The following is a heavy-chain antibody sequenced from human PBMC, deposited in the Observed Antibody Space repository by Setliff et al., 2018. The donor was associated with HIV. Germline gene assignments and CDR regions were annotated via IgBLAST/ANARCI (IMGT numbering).Heavy chain of an antibody. V-gene: IGHV4-59*11. CDR3: ARVSRLHPFDP. Sequence: SETLSLTCTVSGGSISSQYWSWIRQTPGKGLESIGYVYNSGIPTYNPSLSSRVTISVDTSKNQFSLKLTSVTAADTAFYYCARVSRLHPFDPWGQGVLVTVSS. CDR2: VYNSGIP. CDR1: GGSISSQY. J-gene: IGHJ5*02. D-gene: IGHD2-15*01.